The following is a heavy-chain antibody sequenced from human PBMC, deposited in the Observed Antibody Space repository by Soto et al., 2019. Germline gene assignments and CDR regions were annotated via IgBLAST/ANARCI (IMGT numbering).Heavy chain of an antibody. CDR3: ASPTGDPRGGGYYSDY. CDR1: GFTVSNNY. CDR2: IYSGGNT. J-gene: IGHJ4*02. Sequence: LRLSCAASGFTVSNNYMSWVRQPPGKGPEWCSIIYSGGNTYYADGVKGRFTISRGNSKNTLYRQMNSLRAEDTAIYYGASPTGDPRGGGYYSDYWGRGTLVTVSS. D-gene: IGHD7-27*01. V-gene: IGHV3-53*01.